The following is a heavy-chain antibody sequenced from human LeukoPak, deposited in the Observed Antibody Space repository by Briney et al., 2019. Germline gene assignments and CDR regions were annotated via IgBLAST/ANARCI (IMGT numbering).Heavy chain of an antibody. CDR3: ARENLENYSSSWYGWFDP. CDR1: GGSISSGGYY. V-gene: IGHV4-31*03. Sequence: SETLSLTCTVSGGSISSGGYYWSWIRQHPVKGLEWIAYIYYSGSTYYNPSLKSRVTISVDTSKNQFSLKLSSVTAADTAVYYCARENLENYSSSWYGWFDPWGQGTLVTVSS. CDR2: IYYSGST. J-gene: IGHJ5*02. D-gene: IGHD6-13*01.